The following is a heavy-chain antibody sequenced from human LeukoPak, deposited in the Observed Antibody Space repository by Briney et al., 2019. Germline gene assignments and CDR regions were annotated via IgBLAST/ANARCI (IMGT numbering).Heavy chain of an antibody. CDR1: GFTFNNFA. D-gene: IGHD2-15*01. J-gene: IGHJ4*02. Sequence: GGSLRLSCAASGFTFNNFAMSWVRQAPGKGLEWVSSISSSSSYIYYADSVKGRFTISRDNAKNSLYLQMNSLRAEDTAVYYCARDLVVVAATRPGGIDYWGQGTLVTVSS. V-gene: IGHV3-21*01. CDR2: ISSSSSYI. CDR3: ARDLVVVAATRPGGIDY.